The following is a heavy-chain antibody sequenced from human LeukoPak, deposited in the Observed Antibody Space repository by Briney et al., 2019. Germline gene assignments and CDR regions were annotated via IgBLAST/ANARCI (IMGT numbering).Heavy chain of an antibody. CDR2: IYYSGST. CDR3: ARLVLLWFGKPIGNWFDP. CDR1: GGSLSSCSYS. D-gene: IGHD3-10*01. J-gene: IGHJ5*02. Sequence: SETLSLTRTVSGGSLSSCSYSWGWVRQPPGEGLGGIGGIYYSGSTYYNPSLKSRVTISVDTSKNQFSLKLSSVTAADTAVYYCARLVLLWFGKPIGNWFDPWGQGTLVTVSS. V-gene: IGHV4-39*01.